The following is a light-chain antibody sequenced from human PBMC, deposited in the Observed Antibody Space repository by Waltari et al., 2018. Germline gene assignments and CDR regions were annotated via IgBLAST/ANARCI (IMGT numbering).Light chain of an antibody. CDR2: DVS. CDR1: KSDFGSHTY. CDR3: KSYTGTGSWV. Sequence: QSALTQPASVSGSPGQPSTIFCTGTKSDFGSHTYVSWYQQHPGKPHKVIIYDVSQRPSGISNRFSGSKSGNTASLTISGLQADDEADDYCKSYTGTGSWVFGGGTKLTVL. J-gene: IGLJ3*02. V-gene: IGLV2-14*03.